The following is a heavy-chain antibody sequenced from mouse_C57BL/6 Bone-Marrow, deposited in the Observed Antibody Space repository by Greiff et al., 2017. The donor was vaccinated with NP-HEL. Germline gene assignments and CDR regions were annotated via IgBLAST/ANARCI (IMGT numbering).Heavy chain of an antibody. CDR2: ISDGGSYT. V-gene: IGHV5-4*01. J-gene: IGHJ1*03. CDR3: ARDTLVGYFDV. Sequence: DVHLVESGGGLVKPGGSLKLSCAASGFTFSSYAMSWVRQTPEKRLEWVATISDGGSYTYYPDNVKGRFTISRDNAKNNLYLQMSHLKSEDTAMYYCARDTLVGYFDVWGTGTTVTVSS. CDR1: GFTFSSYA.